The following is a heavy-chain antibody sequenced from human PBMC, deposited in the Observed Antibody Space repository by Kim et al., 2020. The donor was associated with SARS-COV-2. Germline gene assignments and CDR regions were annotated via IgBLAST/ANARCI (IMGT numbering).Heavy chain of an antibody. Sequence: SGPTLVNPTHTLTLPCTFSGFSLSTSGVGVGWVRQHPGKALEWLALIYWVDDKPYSPSLRSRVTTTEATSKNQVVLTLTNMDPVDTATYYCAHIFRSQKGFDYWGQGTLVTVSS. CDR3: AHIFRSQKGFDY. D-gene: IGHD3-9*01. CDR2: IYWVDDK. V-gene: IGHV2-5*02. CDR1: GFSLSTSGVG. J-gene: IGHJ4*02.